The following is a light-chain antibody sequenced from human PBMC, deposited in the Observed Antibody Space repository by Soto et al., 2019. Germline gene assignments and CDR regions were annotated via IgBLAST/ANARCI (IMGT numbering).Light chain of an antibody. Sequence: LTQSPGTLSASVGDIVTITCQASRGISSYLAWYQQKPGKAPKLLVYSASTLQSGVPSRFSGSGSGPDFTLTISSLQPEDSATYFCQQLNSYPQTFGQGTRLEIK. CDR1: RGISSY. J-gene: IGKJ5*01. CDR3: QQLNSYPQT. V-gene: IGKV1-9*01. CDR2: SAS.